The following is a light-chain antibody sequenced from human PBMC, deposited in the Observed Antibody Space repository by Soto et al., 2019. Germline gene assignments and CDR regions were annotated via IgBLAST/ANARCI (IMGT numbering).Light chain of an antibody. Sequence: EIAMTQSPATLSVSPGERATLSCRASQSISTELAWYQQIPGQPPRLLIYSASTRATGVPARFTGSGSGSEFTPTISGLQSEDFAMYYCQQGHNWPLTSGQGTRLEI. J-gene: IGKJ2*01. CDR1: QSISTE. CDR2: SAS. V-gene: IGKV3-15*01. CDR3: QQGHNWPLT.